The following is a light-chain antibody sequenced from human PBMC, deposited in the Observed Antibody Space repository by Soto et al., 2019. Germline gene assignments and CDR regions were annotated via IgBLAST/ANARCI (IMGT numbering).Light chain of an antibody. Sequence: QSALTQPPSVSGSPGQSVTISCTGTSSDVGSYNRVSWYQQPPGTAPTVMIYEVSNRPSGVPDRFSGSKSGNTASLTISGLQAEDEADYYCSLYTSSSTYVFGTGTKVTVL. V-gene: IGLV2-18*01. J-gene: IGLJ1*01. CDR2: EVS. CDR3: SLYTSSSTYV. CDR1: SSDVGSYNR.